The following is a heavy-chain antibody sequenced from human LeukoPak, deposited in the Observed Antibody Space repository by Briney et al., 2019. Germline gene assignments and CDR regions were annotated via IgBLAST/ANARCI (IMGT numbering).Heavy chain of an antibody. CDR1: GGSFSGYD. Sequence: SETLSLTCAVYGGSFSGYDWSWIRQPPGKGLEWIGEINHSGSTNYNPSLKSRVTISVDTSKNQFSLKLSSVTAADTAVYYCAYPGGGLQHWGQGTLVTVSS. V-gene: IGHV4-34*01. D-gene: IGHD2-15*01. CDR2: INHSGST. J-gene: IGHJ1*01. CDR3: AYPGGGLQH.